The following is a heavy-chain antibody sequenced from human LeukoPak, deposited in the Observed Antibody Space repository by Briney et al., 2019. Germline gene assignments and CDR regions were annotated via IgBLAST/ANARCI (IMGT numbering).Heavy chain of an antibody. J-gene: IGHJ4*02. D-gene: IGHD5-18*01. V-gene: IGHV3-23*01. CDR2: ISGSGGST. CDR3: AREGGGYSYGLSY. Sequence: GGSLRLSCAASGFTFSSYAMSWVRQAPGKGLEWVSAISGSGGSTYYADSVKGRFTISRDNSKNTLHLQMNSLRAEDTAVYYCAREGGGYSYGLSYWGQGTLVTVSS. CDR1: GFTFSSYA.